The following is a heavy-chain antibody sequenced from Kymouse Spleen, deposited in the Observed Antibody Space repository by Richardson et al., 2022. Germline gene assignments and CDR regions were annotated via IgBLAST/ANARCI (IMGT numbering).Heavy chain of an antibody. CDR3: ARQGDIVVVPAAIPFDY. CDR1: GGSISSSSYY. D-gene: IGHD2-2*02. Sequence: QLQLQESGPGLVKPSETLSLTCTVSGGSISSSSYYWGWIRQPPGKGLEWIGSIYYSGSTYYNPSLKSRVTISVDTSKNQFSLKLSSVTAADTAVYYCARQGDIVVVPAAIPFDYWGQGTLVTVSS. J-gene: IGHJ4*02. CDR2: IYYSGST. V-gene: IGHV4-39*01.